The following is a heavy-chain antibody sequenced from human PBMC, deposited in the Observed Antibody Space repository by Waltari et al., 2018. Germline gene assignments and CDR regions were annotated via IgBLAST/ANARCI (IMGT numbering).Heavy chain of an antibody. J-gene: IGHJ3*02. D-gene: IGHD3-10*01. Sequence: EVQLVESGGGLVQPGGSLRLSCAAPGFTSRSYEMQLVTPAPGKGLEWVSYISSSGSTIYYADSVKGRFTISRDNAKNSLYLQMNSLRAEDTAVYYCARDSRLWFGESDAFDIWGQGTMVTVSS. CDR2: ISSSGSTI. CDR1: GFTSRSYE. V-gene: IGHV3-48*03. CDR3: ARDSRLWFGESDAFDI.